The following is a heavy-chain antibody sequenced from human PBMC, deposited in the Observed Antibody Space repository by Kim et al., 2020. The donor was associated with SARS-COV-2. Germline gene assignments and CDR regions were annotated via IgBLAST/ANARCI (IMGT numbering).Heavy chain of an antibody. CDR3: AKDRGSRYYGMDV. D-gene: IGHD6-6*01. V-gene: IGHV3-43*01. Sequence: GGSLRLSCAASGFTFDDYTMHWDRQAPGKGLEWVSLISWDGGSTYYADSVKGRFTISRDNSKNSLYLQMNSLRTEDTALYYCAKDRGSRYYGMDVWGQGTTVTVSS. CDR1: GFTFDDYT. J-gene: IGHJ6*02. CDR2: ISWDGGST.